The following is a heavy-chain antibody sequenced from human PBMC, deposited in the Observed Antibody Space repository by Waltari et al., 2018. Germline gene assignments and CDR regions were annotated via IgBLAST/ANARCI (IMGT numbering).Heavy chain of an antibody. J-gene: IGHJ4*02. V-gene: IGHV5-51*01. D-gene: IGHD7-27*01. CDR2: IYLGDLDT. CDR3: ASGDHFVFDS. CDR1: GNNLNTLR. Sequence: VKVVQSGAEVKKPGESLKIPCKVSGNNLNTLRITWVRRMPGKGLEWMGAIYLGDLDTRYSPPFRGHVTISADKSIHTAYLQLESLKISDTAIYFCASGDHFVFDSWGQGSLVTVSS.